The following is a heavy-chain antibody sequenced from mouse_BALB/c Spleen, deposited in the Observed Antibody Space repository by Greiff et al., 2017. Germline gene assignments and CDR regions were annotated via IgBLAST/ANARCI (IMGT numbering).Heavy chain of an antibody. D-gene: IGHD3-3*01. CDR3: ARRAGIFYAMDY. V-gene: IGHV1-42*01. CDR1: GYTFTSYK. J-gene: IGHJ4*01. Sequence: EVQLQQSGAELARPGASVKMSCKASGYTFTSYKMHWVKQRTGQGLEWIGDIDPGYGGTSYNQKFKGKATLTVDKSSSTAYMQLKSLTSEDSAVYYCARRAGIFYAMDYWGQGTTVTVSS. CDR2: IDPGYGGT.